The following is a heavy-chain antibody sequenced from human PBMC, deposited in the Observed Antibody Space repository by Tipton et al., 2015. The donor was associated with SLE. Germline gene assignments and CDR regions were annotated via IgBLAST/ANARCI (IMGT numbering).Heavy chain of an antibody. CDR1: GYTFTKFG. Sequence: QVQLVQSGAEVKKPGESLRISCKASGYTFTKFGFSWVRQAPGQGLEWMGWISPYNGHTHYAQTLQGRVTMTRDTSTSTIYMELSNLRSEDTAVYYCAREGGSRGSSQAFDIWGQGTMVTVSS. CDR3: AREGGSRGSSQAFDI. CDR2: ISPYNGHT. J-gene: IGHJ3*02. V-gene: IGHV1-18*01. D-gene: IGHD6-6*01.